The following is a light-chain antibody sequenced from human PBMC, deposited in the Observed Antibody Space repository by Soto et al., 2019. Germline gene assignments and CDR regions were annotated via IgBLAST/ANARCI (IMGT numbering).Light chain of an antibody. CDR1: SSTIGAGFD. J-gene: IGLJ2*01. CDR2: GNI. Sequence: QSVLTQPPSVSGAPGQRVTISCTVTSSTIGAGFDVHWYQQLPGTAPKLLISGNINRPSGVPDRISGSRSGTSASLAITGLQAEDEGDFYCQSYDTSLRGALFGGGTKLTVL. V-gene: IGLV1-40*01. CDR3: QSYDTSLRGAL.